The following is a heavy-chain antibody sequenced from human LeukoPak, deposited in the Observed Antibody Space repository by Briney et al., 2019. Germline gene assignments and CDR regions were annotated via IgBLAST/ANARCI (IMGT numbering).Heavy chain of an antibody. D-gene: IGHD3-16*01. CDR3: ACLIMARALPAYYYYYMDV. CDR1: GGSISSSSYY. CDR2: IYYSGST. J-gene: IGHJ6*03. Sequence: PSETLSLTCTVSGGSISSSSYYWGWIRQPPGKGLEWIGSIYYSGSTYYNPSLKSRVTISVDTSKNQFSLKLSSVTAADTAVYYCACLIMARALPAYYYYYMDVWGKGTTVTISS. V-gene: IGHV4-39*01.